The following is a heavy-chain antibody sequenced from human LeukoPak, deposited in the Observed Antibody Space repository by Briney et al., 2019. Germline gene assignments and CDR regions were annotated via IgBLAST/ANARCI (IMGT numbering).Heavy chain of an antibody. V-gene: IGHV4-59*08. CDR2: IYYRGST. J-gene: IGHJ3*02. CDR3: ASTSSRWSSAFDI. D-gene: IGHD2-8*02. CDR1: GGSISSYY. Sequence: SETLSLTCTVSGGSISSYYWSWIRQPPGKGLEWIGYIYYRGSTNYNPSLKSRVTISVDTSKNQFSLKLSSVTAADTAVYYCASTSSRWSSAFDIWGQGTMVTVSS.